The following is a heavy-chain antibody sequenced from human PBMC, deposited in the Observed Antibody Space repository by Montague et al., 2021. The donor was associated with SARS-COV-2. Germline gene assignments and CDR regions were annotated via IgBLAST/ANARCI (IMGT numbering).Heavy chain of an antibody. CDR3: ARDHMTILLMVYYYGMDV. D-gene: IGHD4/OR15-4a*01. Sequence: SETLSLTCTVSGGSISSYYWSWIRQPARKGLEWIGRIYPSGSTKXXPSLKSRVTMSVDTSKNQFSLKLSSVTAADTAVYYCARDHMTILLMVYYYGMDVWGQGTTVTVSS. CDR1: GGSISSYY. J-gene: IGHJ6*02. V-gene: IGHV4-4*07. CDR2: IYPSGST.